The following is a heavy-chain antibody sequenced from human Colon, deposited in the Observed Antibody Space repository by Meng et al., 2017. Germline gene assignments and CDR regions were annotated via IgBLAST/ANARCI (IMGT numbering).Heavy chain of an antibody. CDR2: IYWDDDA. CDR3: AHGVVASATLGAWFDS. J-gene: IGHJ5*01. Sequence: QITLKEFGPTLVKPTQTLTLTCSFSGFSLNTDGVVVGWIRQPPGKAPEWLALIYWDDDARYSPSLKNRLSITQDAAKNQVVLTMTNMESVDTATYFCAHGVVASATLGAWFDSWGQGTRVTVSS. CDR1: GFSLNTDGVV. D-gene: IGHD2-15*01. V-gene: IGHV2-5*02.